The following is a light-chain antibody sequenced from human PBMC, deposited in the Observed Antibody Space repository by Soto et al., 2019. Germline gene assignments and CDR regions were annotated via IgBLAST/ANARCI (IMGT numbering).Light chain of an antibody. Sequence: DIQMTQSPFTLSASVGDRVTITCRASQSISSWLAWYQQKPGKAPDLLIYKASSLESGVPSRFSGSGSGTDFTLTISSLQPDDFATYYCQQYNSYPWTFGPGTKVDIK. V-gene: IGKV1-5*03. CDR1: QSISSW. CDR3: QQYNSYPWT. J-gene: IGKJ1*01. CDR2: KAS.